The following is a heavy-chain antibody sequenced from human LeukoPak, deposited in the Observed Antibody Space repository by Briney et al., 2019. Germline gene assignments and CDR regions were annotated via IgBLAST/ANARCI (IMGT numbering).Heavy chain of an antibody. CDR1: GGSFSGYY. CDR3: ARGARSYYYDSSGPDSEYFQH. D-gene: IGHD3-22*01. Sequence: PSETLSLTCAVYGGSFSGYYWSWIRQPAGKGLEWIGRIYTSGSTNYNPSLKSRVTMSVDTSKSQFSLKLSSVTAADTAVYYCARGARSYYYDSSGPDSEYFQHWGQGTLVTVSS. CDR2: IYTSGST. V-gene: IGHV4-59*10. J-gene: IGHJ1*01.